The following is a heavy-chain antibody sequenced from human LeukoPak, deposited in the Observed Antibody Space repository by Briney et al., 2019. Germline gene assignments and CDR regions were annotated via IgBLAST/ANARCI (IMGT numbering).Heavy chain of an antibody. CDR1: GFTFNNYG. V-gene: IGHV3-30*02. J-gene: IGHJ6*03. CDR3: ARYMDV. Sequence: PGGSLRLSCAASGFTFNNYGMHWVRQAPGKGLEWVAFIRYNGNNQYYADSVKGRFTISRDNSKNTLYLQMNSLRAEDTAVYYCARYMDVWGKGTTVTVSS. CDR2: IRYNGNNQ.